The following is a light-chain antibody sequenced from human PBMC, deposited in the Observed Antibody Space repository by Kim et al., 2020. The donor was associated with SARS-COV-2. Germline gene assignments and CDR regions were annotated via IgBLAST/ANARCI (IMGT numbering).Light chain of an antibody. CDR2: EDN. Sequence: LTQPHSVSESPGKTVTISCTRSSGSSASNYVQWYQQRPGSAPTTVIYEDNQRPSGVPDRFSGSIDSSSNSASLTISGLKTEDEADYYCQSYDSSNYWVFGGGTQLTVL. CDR1: SGSSASNY. V-gene: IGLV6-57*04. CDR3: QSYDSSNYWV. J-gene: IGLJ3*02.